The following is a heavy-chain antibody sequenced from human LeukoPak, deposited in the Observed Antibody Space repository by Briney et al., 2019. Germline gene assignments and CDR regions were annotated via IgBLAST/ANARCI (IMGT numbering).Heavy chain of an antibody. J-gene: IGHJ6*03. CDR3: ATTTYNSRVYYMDV. V-gene: IGHV1-24*01. Sequence: ASVKVSCKVSGYTLTELSMHWVRQAPGEGLEWMGSFDPEDGETIYAQKFQGRVTMTEDASTDTAYMELSSLRSEDTAVYYCATTTYNSRVYYMDVWGKGTTVTVSS. CDR1: GYTLTELS. CDR2: FDPEDGET. D-gene: IGHD1-20*01.